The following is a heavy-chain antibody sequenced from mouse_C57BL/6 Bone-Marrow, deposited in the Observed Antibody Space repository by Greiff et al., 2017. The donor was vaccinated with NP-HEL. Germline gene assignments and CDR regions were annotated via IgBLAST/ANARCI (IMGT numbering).Heavy chain of an antibody. V-gene: IGHV1-87*01. CDR3: SEDSAVYYCALWYLGVNAMDY. D-gene: IGHD2-1*01. J-gene: IGHJ4*01. CDR1: YTFSRRVH. CDR2: GQGLEWIG. Sequence: QVHVKQSGPELSRPWASVKISCQAFYTFSRRVHFAIRDTNYWMQWVKQRPGQGLEWIGAIYPGNGDTSYNQKFKGKATLTADKSSSTAYMQLSSLTSEDSAVYYCALWYLGVNAMDYWGQGTSVTVSS.